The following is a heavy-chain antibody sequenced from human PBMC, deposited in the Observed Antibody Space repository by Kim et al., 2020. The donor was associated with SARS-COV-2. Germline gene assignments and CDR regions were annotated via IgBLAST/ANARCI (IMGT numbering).Heavy chain of an antibody. V-gene: IGHV3-23*01. Sequence: ADSVRGRFTNSRDNSKNTLYLQMNRLSAEDTAVYYCAKDRMGSGWYFDYWGQGTLVTVSS. J-gene: IGHJ4*02. CDR3: AKDRMGSGWYFDY. D-gene: IGHD6-19*01.